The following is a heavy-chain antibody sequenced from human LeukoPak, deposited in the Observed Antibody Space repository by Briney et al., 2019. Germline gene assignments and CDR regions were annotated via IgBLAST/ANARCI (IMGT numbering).Heavy chain of an antibody. CDR2: INPNSGGT. J-gene: IGHJ3*02. Sequence: GASVTVSFKASGYTFTGYYMHWVRQAPGQGLGWMGWINPNSGGTNYAQTFQGRVTMTRDTSISTAYMELSRLRSDDTAVYDCARDLGVEVFDIWGQGTMVTVSS. CDR3: ARDLGVEVFDI. V-gene: IGHV1-2*02. D-gene: IGHD2-21*01. CDR1: GYTFTGYY.